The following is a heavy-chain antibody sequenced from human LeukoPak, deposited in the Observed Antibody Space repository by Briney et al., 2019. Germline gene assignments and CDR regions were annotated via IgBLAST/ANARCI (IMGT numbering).Heavy chain of an antibody. CDR2: INPNSGGT. V-gene: IGHV1-2*02. Sequence: ASVKVSCKASGYTFTGYYMHWVRQAPGQGLEWMGWINPNSGGTNYAQKFQGRVTMTRDTSISTAYMELSRLRSDDTAVYYGARTILGYGSGSYYNDYWGQGTLVTVSS. CDR3: ARTILGYGSGSYYNDY. J-gene: IGHJ4*02. CDR1: GYTFTGYY. D-gene: IGHD3-10*01.